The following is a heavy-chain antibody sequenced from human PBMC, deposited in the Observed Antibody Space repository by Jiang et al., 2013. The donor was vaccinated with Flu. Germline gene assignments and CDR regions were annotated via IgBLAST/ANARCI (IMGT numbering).Heavy chain of an antibody. CDR3: ARGNYCSSTSCSLRGPDHYYYGMDV. D-gene: IGHD2-2*01. J-gene: IGHJ6*02. Sequence: SFTSYWIGWVRQMPGKGLEWMGIIYPGDSDTRYSPSFQGQVTISADKSISTAYLQWSSLKASDTAMYYCARGNYCSSTSCSLRGPDHYYYGMDVWGQGTTVTVSS. CDR1: SFTSYW. V-gene: IGHV5-51*01. CDR2: IYPGDSDT.